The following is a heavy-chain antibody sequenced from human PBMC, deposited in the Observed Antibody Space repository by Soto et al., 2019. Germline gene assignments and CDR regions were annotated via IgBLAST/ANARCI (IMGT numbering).Heavy chain of an antibody. CDR1: GFTFSSYG. Sequence: QVQLVESGGGVVQPGRSLRLSCAASGFTFSSYGMHWVRQAPGKGLEWGALTWYDGSKKYYADSVKGRFTISRDNSKNTLYLQMNSLRVEDTAVYYCARYCSGGSCYPYYYGVDVWGKGTTVTVSS. CDR3: ARYCSGGSCYPYYYGVDV. V-gene: IGHV3-33*01. J-gene: IGHJ6*04. D-gene: IGHD2-15*01. CDR2: TWYDGSKK.